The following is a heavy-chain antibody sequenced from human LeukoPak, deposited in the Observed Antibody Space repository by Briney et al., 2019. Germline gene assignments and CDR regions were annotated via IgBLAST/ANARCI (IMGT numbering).Heavy chain of an antibody. D-gene: IGHD1-1*01. CDR1: GGSISSSSYY. CDR2: IYYSGST. J-gene: IGHJ3*02. CDR3: AGLQLELRSPGAFDI. V-gene: IGHV4-39*01. Sequence: SETLSLTCTVSGGSISSSSYYWGWIRQPPGKGLEWIGSIYYSGSTYYNPSLKSRVTISVDTSKNQFSLKLSSVTAADTAVYYCAGLQLELRSPGAFDIWGQGTMVTVSS.